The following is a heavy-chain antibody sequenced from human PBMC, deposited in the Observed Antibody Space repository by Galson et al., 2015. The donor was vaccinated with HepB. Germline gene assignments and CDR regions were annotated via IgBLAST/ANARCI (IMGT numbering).Heavy chain of an antibody. CDR3: ARDLFRTGVVTVAAGAFDI. CDR1: KFTFSTCS. D-gene: IGHD2-21*02. Sequence: SLRLSCAASKFTFSTCSMSWVRQAPGKGLEWVSYISGDSNAIYYADSVKGRFTISRDNAKNSLYLQMNSLRAEDTAMYYCARDLFRTGVVTVAAGAFDIWGQGTAVTVSS. J-gene: IGHJ3*02. CDR2: ISGDSNAI. V-gene: IGHV3-48*04.